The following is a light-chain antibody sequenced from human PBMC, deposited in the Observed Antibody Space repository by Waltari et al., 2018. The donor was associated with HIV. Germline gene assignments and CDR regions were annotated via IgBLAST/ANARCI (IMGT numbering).Light chain of an antibody. V-gene: IGLV1-47*01. CDR2: RNK. CDR3: AAWDDSLSAYV. J-gene: IGLJ1*01. Sequence: QSVLTQPPSASGTPGQRVTISCSGSSSNIGSNYVYWYQQLPGTAPKLLIYRNKQRPSGVPDRFSGSKSGTSASLAISGLRSEDEADYYCAAWDDSLSAYVFGTGTKVTVL. CDR1: SSNIGSNY.